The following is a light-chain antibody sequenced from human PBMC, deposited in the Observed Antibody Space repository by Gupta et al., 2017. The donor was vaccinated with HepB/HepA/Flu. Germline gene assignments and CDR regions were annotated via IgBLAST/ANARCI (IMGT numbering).Light chain of an antibody. CDR2: YAS. J-gene: IGKJ3*01. V-gene: IGKV6-21*01. CDR1: QSIGSI. Sequence: EIWITHTPDFQCLTQKEKVTITCRASQSIGSILHWYQKKRDQYPKQLIKYASQSPSGVPSRFSGSGTGTDFTLTINSLEAEDAETYYCHQSSNLPFTFGPETKAD. CDR3: HQSSNLPFT.